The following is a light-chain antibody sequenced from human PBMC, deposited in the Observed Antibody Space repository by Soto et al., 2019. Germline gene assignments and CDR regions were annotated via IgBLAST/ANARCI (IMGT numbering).Light chain of an antibody. Sequence: IQLTQSPSSLSASVGDRVTITCRASQGISIDLAWYQQKPGKAPTLLIYAASTLQSKVPSRFSGSGSGTDFTLTISSLQPEDFATYYCQQLNSYPRTFGQGTKVEIK. CDR1: QGISID. J-gene: IGKJ1*01. V-gene: IGKV1-9*01. CDR3: QQLNSYPRT. CDR2: AAS.